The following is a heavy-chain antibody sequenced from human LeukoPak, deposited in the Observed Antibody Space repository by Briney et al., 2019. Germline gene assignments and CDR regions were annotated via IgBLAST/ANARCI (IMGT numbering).Heavy chain of an antibody. V-gene: IGHV4-39*07. CDR2: IYYSGST. CDR1: GGSISSSSYY. CDR3: ARLELRVYYYYYYMDV. Sequence: SETLSLTCTVSGGSISSSSYYWGWIRQPPGKGLEWIGSIYYSGSTYYNPSLKSRVTISVDTSKNQFSLKLSSVTAADTAVYYCARLELRVYYYYYYMDVWGKGTTVTVSS. J-gene: IGHJ6*03. D-gene: IGHD1-7*01.